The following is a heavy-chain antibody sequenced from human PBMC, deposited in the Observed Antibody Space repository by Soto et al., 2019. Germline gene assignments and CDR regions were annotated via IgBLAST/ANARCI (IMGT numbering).Heavy chain of an antibody. CDR1: GGSISSGGYY. V-gene: IGHV4-31*03. J-gene: IGHJ4*02. D-gene: IGHD5-18*01. Sequence: PSETLSLTCTFSGGSISSGGYYWSWIRQHPGKGLEWIGYIYYSGSTYYNPSLKSRVTISVDTSKNQFSLKLSSVTAADTAVYYCARGVDSYGQAFDYWGQGTLVTVSS. CDR3: ARGVDSYGQAFDY. CDR2: IYYSGST.